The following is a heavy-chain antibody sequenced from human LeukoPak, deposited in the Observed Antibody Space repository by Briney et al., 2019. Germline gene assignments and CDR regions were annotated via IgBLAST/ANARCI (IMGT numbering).Heavy chain of an antibody. CDR1: GGSISSYY. V-gene: IGHV4-59*01. D-gene: IGHD3-22*01. J-gene: IGHJ5*02. CDR2: IYYSGST. Sequence: PSETLSLTCTVSGGSISSYYWSWIRQPPGKGLEWIGYIYYSGSTNYNLSLKSRVTISVDTSKNQFSLKLSSVTAADMAVYYCARGYYDSSGYYPNWFDPWGQGTLVTVSS. CDR3: ARGYYDSSGYYPNWFDP.